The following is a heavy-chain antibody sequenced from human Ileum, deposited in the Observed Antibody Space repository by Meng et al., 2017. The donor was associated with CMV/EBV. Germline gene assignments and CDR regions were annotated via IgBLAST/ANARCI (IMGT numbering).Heavy chain of an antibody. D-gene: IGHD6-6*01. V-gene: IGHV4-59*01. J-gene: IGHJ4*02. CDR1: GDSISSYY. CDR3: ARDPTEYSSSSGYFDY. CDR2: IYYRGRT. Sequence: SETLSLTCSVSGDSISSYYWSWIRQPPGKGLEWIGYIYYRGRTMYNASLKSRVTISLDTSKNHLSLKLTSVTAADTAVYYCARDPTEYSSSSGYFDYWGQGTL.